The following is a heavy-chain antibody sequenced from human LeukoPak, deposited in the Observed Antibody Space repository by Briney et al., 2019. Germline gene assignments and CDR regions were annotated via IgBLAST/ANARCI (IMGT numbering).Heavy chain of an antibody. D-gene: IGHD5-18*01. Sequence: GGSLRLSCAASGFTFSSYAMHWVRQAPGKGLEYVSAISSNGGSTYYANSVKGRFTISRDNSRNTLYLQMGSLKAEDMALYYCARGVGGYSYVRTFDIWGQGTMVTVSS. CDR1: GFTFSSYA. CDR3: ARGVGGYSYVRTFDI. CDR2: ISSNGGST. V-gene: IGHV3-64*01. J-gene: IGHJ3*02.